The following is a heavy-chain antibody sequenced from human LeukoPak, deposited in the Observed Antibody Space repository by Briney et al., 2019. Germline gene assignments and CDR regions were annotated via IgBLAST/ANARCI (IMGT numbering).Heavy chain of an antibody. Sequence: GGSLRLSCAASGFTFSSYGMHWVRQVPGKGLEWVAFIRYDGSNKYYADSVKGRFTISRDNSKNTLYLQMNSLRAEDTAVYYCAIAQSSTGGGAFFEFWGQGTLVTVSS. CDR2: IRYDGSNK. CDR3: AIAQSSTGGGAFFEF. CDR1: GFTFSSYG. J-gene: IGHJ4*02. D-gene: IGHD3-16*01. V-gene: IGHV3-30*02.